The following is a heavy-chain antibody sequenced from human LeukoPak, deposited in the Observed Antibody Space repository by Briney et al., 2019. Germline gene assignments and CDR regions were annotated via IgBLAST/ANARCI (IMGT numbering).Heavy chain of an antibody. CDR3: ARDRSNY. CDR2: ISSSSSYI. CDR1: GFTLSRYR. V-gene: IGHV3-21*01. D-gene: IGHD5/OR15-5a*01. J-gene: IGHJ4*02. Sequence: GGSLRLSCAASGFTLSRYRMSWVRQAPGKGLEWVSSISSSSSYIYYADSVKGRFTISRDNAKNSLYLQMNSLRAEDTAVYYCARDRSNYWGQGTLVTVSS.